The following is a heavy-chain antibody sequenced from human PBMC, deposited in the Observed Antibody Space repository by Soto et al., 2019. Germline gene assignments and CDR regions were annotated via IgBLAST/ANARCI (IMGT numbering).Heavy chain of an antibody. CDR3: ATECGSTYGYFDH. D-gene: IGHD5-18*01. CDR1: GGSVTSDEDY. CDR2: ISNSGST. V-gene: IGHV4-30-4*01. J-gene: IGHJ4*02. Sequence: PSETLSLTCTVSGGSVTSDEDYWTWIRQSPGKGLEWIGYISNSGSTGYNPSLKTRLSMSVDRSKNQFTLRLTSVTAADTAVYFCATECGSTYGYFDHWGQGTQVTGSS.